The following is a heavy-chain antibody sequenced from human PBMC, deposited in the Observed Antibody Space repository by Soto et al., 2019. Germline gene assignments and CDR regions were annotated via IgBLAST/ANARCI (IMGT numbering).Heavy chain of an antibody. V-gene: IGHV4-59*02. J-gene: IGHJ5*02. D-gene: IGHD3-22*01. Sequence: QMQLQASGPGLVKPSETLSLTCNVSGASVSHGYWSWIRQPPGKGLEWIGFMYFGGSFNYNPSLTRRATISVETSKNQFSMNLTSVTASDTAVYYCARSYYDSTGFAVDPWGQGTLVTVSS. CDR1: GASVSHGY. CDR3: ARSYYDSTGFAVDP. CDR2: MYFGGSF.